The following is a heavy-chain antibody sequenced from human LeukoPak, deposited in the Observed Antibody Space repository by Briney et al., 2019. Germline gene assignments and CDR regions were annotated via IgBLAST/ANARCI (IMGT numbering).Heavy chain of an antibody. CDR1: GGTFSSYA. J-gene: IGHJ4*02. CDR2: IIPILGIA. D-gene: IGHD2-15*01. Sequence: ASVKVSCKASGGTFSSYAISWVRQAPGQGLEWMGRIIPILGIANYAQKFQGRVTITADKSTSTAYMELSSPRSEDTAVYYCARPLGYCSGGSCTNYFDYWGQGTLVTVSS. CDR3: ARPLGYCSGGSCTNYFDY. V-gene: IGHV1-69*04.